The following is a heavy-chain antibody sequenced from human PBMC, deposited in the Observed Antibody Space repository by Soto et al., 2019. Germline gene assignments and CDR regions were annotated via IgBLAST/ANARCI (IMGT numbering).Heavy chain of an antibody. D-gene: IGHD3-16*02. V-gene: IGHV1-69*13. CDR3: ARGPITFGGVIGSYYYYGMDV. J-gene: IGHJ6*02. CDR2: IIPIFGTA. CDR1: GGTFSSYA. Sequence: SVKVSCKASGGTFSSYAISWVRQAPGQGLEWMGGIIPIFGTANYAQKFQGRVTITADESTSTAYMELSSLRSEDTAVYYCARGPITFGGVIGSYYYYGMDVWGQGTTVTVSS.